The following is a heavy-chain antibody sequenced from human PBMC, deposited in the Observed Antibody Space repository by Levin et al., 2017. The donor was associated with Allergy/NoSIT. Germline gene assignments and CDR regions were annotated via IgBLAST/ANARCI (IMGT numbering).Heavy chain of an antibody. V-gene: IGHV4-59*08. J-gene: IGHJ4*02. CDR2: INYTGST. D-gene: IGHD2-8*02. Sequence: SETLSLTCTVSDDSISSYFWSWIRQPPGKGLEWIGYINYTGSTNHNPSLRGRVTISVDRSKNLLSLKLRSLTAADTAVYYCARGKVLFDHWGQGTLVTVSS. CDR3: ARGKVLFDH. CDR1: DDSISSYF.